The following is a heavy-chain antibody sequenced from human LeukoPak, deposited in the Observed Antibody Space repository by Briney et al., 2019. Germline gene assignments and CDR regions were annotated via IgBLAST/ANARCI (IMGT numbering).Heavy chain of an antibody. CDR3: ARVPPGLYRYGLIYFDY. J-gene: IGHJ4*02. CDR1: GFTFDDYG. D-gene: IGHD5-18*01. V-gene: IGHV3-20*04. CDR2: INWNGGST. Sequence: PGGSLRLSCAASGFTFDDYGMSWVRQAPGKGLEWVSGINWNGGSTGYADSVKGRFTISRDNAKNSLYLQMNSLRAEDTALYYCARVPPGLYRYGLIYFDYWGQGTLVTVSS.